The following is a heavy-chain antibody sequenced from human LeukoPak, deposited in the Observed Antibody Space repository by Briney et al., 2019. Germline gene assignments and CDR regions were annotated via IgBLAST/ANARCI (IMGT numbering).Heavy chain of an antibody. CDR2: INPNSGGT. CDR3: ASIRAATDY. J-gene: IGHJ4*02. CDR1: GYTFTGYY. D-gene: IGHD2-15*01. Sequence: ASVKVSCEASGYTFTGYYMHWVRQAPGQGLEWMGRINPNSGGTNYAQKFQGRVTMARDTSISTAYMELSRLRSDDTAVYYCASIRAATDYWGQGTLVTVSS. V-gene: IGHV1-2*06.